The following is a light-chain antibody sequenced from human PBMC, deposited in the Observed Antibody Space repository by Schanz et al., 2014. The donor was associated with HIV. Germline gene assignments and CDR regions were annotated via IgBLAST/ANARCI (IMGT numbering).Light chain of an antibody. CDR1: QSLLHSNGYNS. V-gene: IGKV2-28*01. Sequence: DIVMTQSPLSLSVTPGEPASISCRSSQSLLHSNGYNSLDWYLQKPGQSPQLLIYLGSNRASGVPDRFSGSGSGTDFTLSISRLEPEDFAVYYCQHYVNSPQTFGQGTKVEIK. J-gene: IGKJ1*01. CDR2: LGS. CDR3: QHYVNSPQT.